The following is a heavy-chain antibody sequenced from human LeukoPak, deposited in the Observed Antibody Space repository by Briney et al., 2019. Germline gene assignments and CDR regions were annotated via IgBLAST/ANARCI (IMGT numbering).Heavy chain of an antibody. Sequence: GGSLRLSCAASGFTFSSYAMHWVRQAPGKGLEYVSAISSNGGSTYYANSVKGRFTISRDNSKNTLYLQMGSLRSDDTAVYYCAKDYYDSSGYDAFDIWGQGTMVTVSS. CDR2: ISSNGGST. D-gene: IGHD3-22*01. J-gene: IGHJ3*02. V-gene: IGHV3-64*01. CDR1: GFTFSSYA. CDR3: AKDYYDSSGYDAFDI.